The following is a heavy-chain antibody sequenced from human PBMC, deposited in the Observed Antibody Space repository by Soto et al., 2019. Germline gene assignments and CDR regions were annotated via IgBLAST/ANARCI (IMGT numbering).Heavy chain of an antibody. CDR2: ISGSGGST. Sequence: GGSLRLSCAASGFTFSSYAMSWVRQAPGKGLEWVSAISGSGGSTYYADSVKGRFTISRDNSKNTLYLQMNSLRAEDTAAYYCAKDPYYDSSGLYDYWGQGTLVTVSS. J-gene: IGHJ4*02. CDR1: GFTFSSYA. V-gene: IGHV3-23*01. CDR3: AKDPYYDSSGLYDY. D-gene: IGHD3-22*01.